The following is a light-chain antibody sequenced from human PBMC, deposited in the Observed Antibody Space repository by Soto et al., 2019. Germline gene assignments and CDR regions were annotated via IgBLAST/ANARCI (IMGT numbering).Light chain of an antibody. CDR1: SSDVGGYNY. V-gene: IGLV2-14*01. CDR2: EVS. Sequence: QSVLTQPASVSGSPGQSITISCTGTSSDVGGYNYVSWYQQHPGKAPKLMIYEVSNRPSGVSNRFSGSKSGNRASLTISGLQAEDEADYYCSSYTSSTFYGFGTGTKVTVL. J-gene: IGLJ1*01. CDR3: SSYTSSTFYG.